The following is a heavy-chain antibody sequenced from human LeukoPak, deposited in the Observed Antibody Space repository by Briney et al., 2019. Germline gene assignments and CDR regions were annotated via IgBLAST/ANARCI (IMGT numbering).Heavy chain of an antibody. CDR1: GYTFTSYG. J-gene: IGHJ4*02. CDR2: ISAYNGNT. V-gene: IGHV1-18*01. D-gene: IGHD2-2*01. Sequence: GASVKVSCKASGYTFTSYGISWARQAPGQGLEWMGWISAYNGNTNYAQKLQGRVTMTTDTSTSTAYMELRSLRSDDTAVYYCARADCSSTSCSNFDYWGQGTLVTVSS. CDR3: ARADCSSTSCSNFDY.